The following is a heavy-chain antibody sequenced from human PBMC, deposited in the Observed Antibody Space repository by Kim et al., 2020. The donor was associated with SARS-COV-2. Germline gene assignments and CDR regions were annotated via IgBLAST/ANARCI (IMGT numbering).Heavy chain of an antibody. Sequence: GGSLRLSCAASGFTFSSYGMHWVRQAPGKGLEWVAVISYDGSNKYYADSVKGRFTISRDNSKNTLYLQMNSLRAEDTAVYYFAKDLRYYEDYYYYYGMDV. V-gene: IGHV3-30*18. CDR3: AKDLRYYEDYYYYYGMDV. CDR2: ISYDGSNK. J-gene: IGHJ6*01. CDR1: GFTFSSYG. D-gene: IGHD3-22*01.